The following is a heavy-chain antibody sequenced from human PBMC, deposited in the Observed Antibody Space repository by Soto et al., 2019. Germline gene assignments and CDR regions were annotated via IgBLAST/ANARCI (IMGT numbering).Heavy chain of an antibody. J-gene: IGHJ6*02. CDR2: IYPGDSDT. CDR3: ARLGLATITEYYYGMDV. V-gene: IGHV5-51*01. D-gene: IGHD5-12*01. Sequence: GESLKISCKGSGYSFTSYWIGWVRQMPGKGLEWMGIIYPGDSDTRYSPSFQGQVTISADKSISTAYLQWSSLKASDTAMYYCARLGLATITEYYYGMDVWGQGTTVTVSS. CDR1: GYSFTSYW.